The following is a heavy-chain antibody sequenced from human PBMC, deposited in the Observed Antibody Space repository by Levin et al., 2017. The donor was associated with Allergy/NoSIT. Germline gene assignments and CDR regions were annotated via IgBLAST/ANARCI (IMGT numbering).Heavy chain of an antibody. J-gene: IGHJ4*02. D-gene: IGHD3-9*01. CDR3: ARGQRYYDILWEY. CDR2: INHSGST. Sequence: KTSETLSLTCAVYGGSFSGYYWSWIRQPPGKGLEWIGEINHSGSTNYNPSLKSRVTISVDTSKNQFSLKLSSVTAADTAVYYCARGQRYYDILWEYWGQGTLVTVSS. CDR1: GGSFSGYY. V-gene: IGHV4-34*01.